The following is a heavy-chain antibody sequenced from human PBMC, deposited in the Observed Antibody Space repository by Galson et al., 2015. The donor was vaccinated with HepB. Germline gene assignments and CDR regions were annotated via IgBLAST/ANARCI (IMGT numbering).Heavy chain of an antibody. CDR1: GFTVSSNY. D-gene: IGHD6-13*01. CDR3: ARDSYSSSWLRGRKRYMDV. Sequence: SLRLSCAASGFTVSSNYMSWVRQAPGKGLGWVSVIYSGGSTYYADSVKGRFTISRDNSKNTLYLQMNSLRAEDTAVYYCARDSYSSSWLRGRKRYMDVWGKGTTVTVSS. J-gene: IGHJ6*03. V-gene: IGHV3-53*01. CDR2: IYSGGST.